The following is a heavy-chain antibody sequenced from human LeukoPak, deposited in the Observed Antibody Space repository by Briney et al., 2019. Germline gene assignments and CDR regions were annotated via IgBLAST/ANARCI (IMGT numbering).Heavy chain of an antibody. Sequence: ASVKVSCKASGYTFTGHYMHWVRQAPGQGLEWMGWINPNSGGTNYAQKFQGRVTMTRDTSISTAYMELSRLRSDDTAVYYCARDFGRPTYGSGSYGGYYGMDVWGQGTTVTVSS. CDR3: ARDFGRPTYGSGSYGGYYGMDV. V-gene: IGHV1-2*02. D-gene: IGHD3-10*01. CDR1: GYTFTGHY. CDR2: INPNSGGT. J-gene: IGHJ6*02.